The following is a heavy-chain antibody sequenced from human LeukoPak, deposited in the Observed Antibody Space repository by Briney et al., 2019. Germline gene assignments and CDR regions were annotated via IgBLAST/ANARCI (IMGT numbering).Heavy chain of an antibody. J-gene: IGHJ5*02. CDR3: ARVDYYGSGSSRTYNWFDP. CDR1: GYTFTSDG. D-gene: IGHD3-10*01. Sequence: ASVKVSCKASGYTFTSDGSGWGRQAPGQGLEWMGWISAYNGNTNYAQKLQGRVTMTTDTSTSTAYMELRSLRSDDTAVYYCARVDYYGSGSSRTYNWFDPWGQGTLVTVSS. V-gene: IGHV1-18*01. CDR2: ISAYNGNT.